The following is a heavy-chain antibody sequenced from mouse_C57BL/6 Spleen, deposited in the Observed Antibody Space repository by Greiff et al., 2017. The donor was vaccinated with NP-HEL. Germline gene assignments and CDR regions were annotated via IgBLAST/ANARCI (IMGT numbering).Heavy chain of an antibody. CDR3: AREGDYYGSRPYYYAMDY. V-gene: IGHV1-61*01. D-gene: IGHD1-1*01. CDR2: IYPSDSET. J-gene: IGHJ4*01. Sequence: QVQLQQPGAELVRPGSSVKLSCKASGYTFTSYWMDWVKQRPGQGLEWIGNIYPSDSETHYNQKFKDKATLTVDKSSSTAYMQLSSLTSEDSAVYYCAREGDYYGSRPYYYAMDYWGQGPTVTVSS. CDR1: GYTFTSYW.